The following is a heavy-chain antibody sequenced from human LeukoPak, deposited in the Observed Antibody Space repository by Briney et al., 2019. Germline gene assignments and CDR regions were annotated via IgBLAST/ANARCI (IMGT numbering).Heavy chain of an antibody. Sequence: PSETLSLTCTVSGGSISSYYWSWLRQPAGKGLEWIGRIYTSGSTNYNPSLKSRVTMSVDTSKNQFSLKLSSVTAADTAVYYCASTYDSSGYYYGPRYYYYMDVWGKGTTVTVSS. J-gene: IGHJ6*03. CDR3: ASTYDSSGYYYGPRYYYYMDV. CDR1: GGSISSYY. D-gene: IGHD3-22*01. V-gene: IGHV4-4*07. CDR2: IYTSGST.